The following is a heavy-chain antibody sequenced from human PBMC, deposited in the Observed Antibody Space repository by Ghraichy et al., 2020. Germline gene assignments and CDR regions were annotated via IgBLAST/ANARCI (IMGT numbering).Heavy chain of an antibody. J-gene: IGHJ6*02. Sequence: GGSLRLSCAASGFTFSSYAMSWVLQAPGKGLEWVSAISGSGGSTYYADSVKGRFTISRDNSKNTLYLQMNSLRAEDTAVYYCAKVRGPRFRYGDYVDGMDVWGQGTTVTVSS. CDR1: GFTFSSYA. CDR3: AKVRGPRFRYGDYVDGMDV. CDR2: ISGSGGST. V-gene: IGHV3-23*01. D-gene: IGHD4-17*01.